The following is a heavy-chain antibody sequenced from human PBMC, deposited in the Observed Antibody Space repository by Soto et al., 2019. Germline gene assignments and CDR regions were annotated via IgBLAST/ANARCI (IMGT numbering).Heavy chain of an antibody. Sequence: QVQLQESGPGLVKPSQTLSLTCTVSGGSISSGDYYWSWIRQPPGKGLEWIGYIYYSGSTYYNPSLKSRVTISVDTSKNQFSLKLSSVTAADTAVYYCARDTAMADPRTYYYGMDVWGQGTTVTVSS. CDR2: IYYSGST. D-gene: IGHD5-18*01. J-gene: IGHJ6*02. V-gene: IGHV4-30-4*01. CDR1: GGSISSGDYY. CDR3: ARDTAMADPRTYYYGMDV.